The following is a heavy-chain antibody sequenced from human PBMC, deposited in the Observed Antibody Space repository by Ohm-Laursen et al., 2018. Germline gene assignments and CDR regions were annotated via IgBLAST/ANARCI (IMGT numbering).Heavy chain of an antibody. Sequence: GTLSLTCTVSGGSLRNYYWSWIRQPPGKGLEWIGYIYYNGNPRYNPSLESRVTISVDPSKNQFSLKLNSVTAADTALYYCVLYSSFSDSWGQGTLVTVSS. CDR3: VLYSSFSDS. D-gene: IGHD6-6*01. CDR1: GGSLRNYY. CDR2: IYYNGNP. J-gene: IGHJ4*02. V-gene: IGHV4-59*08.